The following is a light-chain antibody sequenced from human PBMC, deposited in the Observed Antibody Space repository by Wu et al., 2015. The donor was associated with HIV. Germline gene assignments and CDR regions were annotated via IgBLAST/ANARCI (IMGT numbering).Light chain of an antibody. V-gene: IGKV3D-20*02. Sequence: IVLTQSPGTLSLSPGERATLSCRASQSVSSSYLAWYQQKPGQAPRLLIYGASSRATGIPDRFSGSGSGTDFTLTISSLEPEDSAVYYCQQRSSWPYSFGQGTKLEIK. CDR2: GAS. CDR1: QSVSSSY. J-gene: IGKJ2*03. CDR3: QQRSSWPYS.